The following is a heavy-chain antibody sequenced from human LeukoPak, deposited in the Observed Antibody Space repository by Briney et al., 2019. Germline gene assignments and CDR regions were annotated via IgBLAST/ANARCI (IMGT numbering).Heavy chain of an antibody. CDR3: ARDLGGELRGWFDP. Sequence: QLQLQESGPGLVKPSETLSLTCTVSGGSISSSSYYWGWVRQPQGKGLEWIGSIYNSGSTYYNPSLKSRVTVSVDTSKNQFSLKLSSVTAADTAVYYCARDLGGELRGWFDPWGQGTLVTVSS. CDR2: IYNSGST. D-gene: IGHD1-26*01. CDR1: GGSISSSSYY. V-gene: IGHV4-39*07. J-gene: IGHJ5*02.